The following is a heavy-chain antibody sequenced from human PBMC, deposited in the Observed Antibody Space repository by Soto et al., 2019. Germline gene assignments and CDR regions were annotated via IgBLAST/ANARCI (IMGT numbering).Heavy chain of an antibody. CDR1: GGSISDISYC. CDR3: ARHKSGSDWLDP. CDR2: MFYSGAT. D-gene: IGHD2-15*01. J-gene: IGHJ5*02. V-gene: IGHV4-39*01. Sequence: SETLFTCTVSGGSISDISYCWGWIRQPPGKGLQWIGCMFYSGATYYNPSLKNRVTLSVDTSNNEFSLKLVSVTAPDTAVYYCARHKSGSDWLDPWGQGTLVTVSS.